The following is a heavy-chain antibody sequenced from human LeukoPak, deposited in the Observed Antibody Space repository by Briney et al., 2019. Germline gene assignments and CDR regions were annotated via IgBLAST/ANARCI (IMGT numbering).Heavy chain of an antibody. V-gene: IGHV3-23*01. CDR1: GFTFSSYA. J-gene: IGHJ4*02. CDR3: AKGKVKGGYCSGGSSDPFDD. D-gene: IGHD2-15*01. CDR2: ISGSAGST. Sequence: GGSLMLSCAASGFTFSSYAMSWVRQAPGKGLEWVSVISGSAGSTYYADSVKGRFTVSRDNSKNTLYLQMNSLRAEDTAVYYCAKGKVKGGYCSGGSSDPFDDWGQGGLGTVSS.